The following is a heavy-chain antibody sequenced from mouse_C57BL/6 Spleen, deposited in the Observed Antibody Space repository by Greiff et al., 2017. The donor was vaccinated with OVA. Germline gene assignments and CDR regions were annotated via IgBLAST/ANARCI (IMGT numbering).Heavy chain of an antibody. V-gene: IGHV2-5*01. Sequence: VQGVESGPGLVQPSQSLSITCTVSGFSLTSYGVHWVRQSPGKGLEWLGVIWRGGSTDYNAAFLSRLSITKDNSKSEVYFKMNRLQADDTAIYNCAKKPNGDYYAMDYWGQGTSVTVSS. J-gene: IGHJ4*01. CDR3: AKKPNGDYYAMDY. CDR2: IWRGGST. CDR1: GFSLTSYG.